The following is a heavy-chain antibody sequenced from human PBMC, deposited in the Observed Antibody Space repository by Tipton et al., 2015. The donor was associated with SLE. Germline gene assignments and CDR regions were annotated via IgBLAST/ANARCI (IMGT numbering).Heavy chain of an antibody. Sequence: SLRLSCAASGFTFSTYAMSWVRQAPGKGLEWVSLIYSGGSTYYADSVKGRFTISRDNSKNTLYLQMNSLRAEDTAVYYCANGYSSSWHNFDYWGQGTLVTVSS. CDR2: IYSGGST. CDR3: ANGYSSSWHNFDY. CDR1: GFTFSTYA. D-gene: IGHD6-13*01. V-gene: IGHV3-23*03. J-gene: IGHJ4*02.